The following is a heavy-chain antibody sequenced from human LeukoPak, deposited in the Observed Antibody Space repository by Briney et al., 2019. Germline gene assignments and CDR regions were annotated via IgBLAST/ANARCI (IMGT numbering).Heavy chain of an antibody. D-gene: IGHD3-22*01. Sequence: PGGSLRLSCAASGFTFSSYSMNWVRQAPGKGLEWVSAISGSGDSTYYADSVKGRFTISRDNSKNTLYLEMNSLRAEDTAVYYCAKDPYDSSGYYWDYFDYWGQGTLVTVSS. CDR2: ISGSGDST. J-gene: IGHJ4*02. CDR1: GFTFSSYS. V-gene: IGHV3-23*01. CDR3: AKDPYDSSGYYWDYFDY.